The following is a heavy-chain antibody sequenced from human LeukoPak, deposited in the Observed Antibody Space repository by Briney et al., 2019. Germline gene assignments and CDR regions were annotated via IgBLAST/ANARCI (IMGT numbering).Heavy chain of an antibody. V-gene: IGHV1-46*01. CDR3: ARIVVEDYYGMDV. Sequence: ASVKVSCKASGYTFTSYYMHWVRQAPGQGLEWMGIINPSGGSTSYAQKFQGRVTMTRDTSTSTVYKELSSLRSEDTAVYYCARIVVEDYYGMDVWGQGTTVTVSS. CDR2: INPSGGST. J-gene: IGHJ6*02. CDR1: GYTFTSYY. D-gene: IGHD2-21*01.